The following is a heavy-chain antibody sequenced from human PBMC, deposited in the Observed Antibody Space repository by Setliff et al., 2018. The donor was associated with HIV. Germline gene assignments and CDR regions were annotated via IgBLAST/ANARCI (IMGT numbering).Heavy chain of an antibody. CDR2: IPHNGGT. D-gene: IGHD4-17*01. V-gene: IGHV4-38-2*01. CDR1: GYSIGSGSF. J-gene: IGHJ4*02. CDR3: ARYSTLTTNFDY. Sequence: SETLSLTCAVSGYSIGSGSFWGWIRQPPGQGLEWIATIPHNGGTYYNPDPSLTGRVTISVDTSKNQFSLKLSFVTAADTAVYYCARYSTLTTNFDYWGQGTLVTVSS.